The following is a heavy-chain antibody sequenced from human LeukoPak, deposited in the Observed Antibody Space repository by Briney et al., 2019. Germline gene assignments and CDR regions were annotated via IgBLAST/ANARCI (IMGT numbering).Heavy chain of an antibody. D-gene: IGHD2/OR15-2a*01. CDR1: GGSISSYY. CDR2: IYYSGST. J-gene: IGHJ4*02. V-gene: IGHV4-59*08. CDR3: ARHSIDY. Sequence: SETLCLTCTVSGGSISSYYWSWIRRPPGKGLEWVGYIYYSGSTNYNPSLKSRVTISVDTSKNQFSLKLSSVTAADTAVYYCARHSIDYWGQGTLVTVSS.